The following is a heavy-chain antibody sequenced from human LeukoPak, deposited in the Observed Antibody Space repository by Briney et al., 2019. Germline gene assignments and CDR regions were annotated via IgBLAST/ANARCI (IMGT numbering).Heavy chain of an antibody. V-gene: IGHV4-61*02. J-gene: IGHJ2*01. Sequence: SETLSLTCTVSGGSISSGSYYWSWIRQPAGKGLEWIGRIYTSGSTNYNPSLKSRVTISVDTSKNQFSLKVTSVTAADTAVYYCARDLGYSYGYGPWYFDLWGRGTLVTVSS. D-gene: IGHD5-18*01. CDR3: ARDLGYSYGYGPWYFDL. CDR2: IYTSGST. CDR1: GGSISSGSYY.